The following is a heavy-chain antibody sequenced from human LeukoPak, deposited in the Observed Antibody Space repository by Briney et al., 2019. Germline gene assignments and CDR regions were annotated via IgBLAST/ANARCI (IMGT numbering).Heavy chain of an antibody. CDR2: IYYSGST. CDR1: GGSFSGYY. D-gene: IGHD2-15*01. CDR3: ARHDASGGAENYFDY. J-gene: IGHJ4*02. Sequence: SETLSLTCAVYGGSFSGYYWSWIRQPPGKGLEWIGSIYYSGSTYYNPSLKSRVTISVDTSKNQFSLKLSSVTAADTAVYYCARHDASGGAENYFDYWGQGTLVTVSS. V-gene: IGHV4-34*01.